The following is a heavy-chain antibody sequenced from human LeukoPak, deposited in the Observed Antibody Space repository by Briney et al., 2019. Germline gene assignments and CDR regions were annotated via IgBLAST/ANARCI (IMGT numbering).Heavy chain of an antibody. V-gene: IGHV1-8*02. CDR2: MNPNSGNT. J-gene: IGHJ4*02. D-gene: IGHD5-18*01. CDR1: GYTFTSYD. Sequence: ASVKVSCKASGYTFTSYDINWVRQATGQGLEWMGWMNPNSGNTGYAQKFQGRVTMTRDTSISTAYMELSGLRSDDTAVYYCARGYIYSHSDSWGQGTLVTVSS. CDR3: ARGYIYSHSDS.